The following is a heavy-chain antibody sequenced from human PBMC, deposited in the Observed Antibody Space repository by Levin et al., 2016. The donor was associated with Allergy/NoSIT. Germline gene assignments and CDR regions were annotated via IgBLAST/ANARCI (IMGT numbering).Heavy chain of an antibody. CDR2: ITSSSLTT. D-gene: IGHD6-19*01. J-gene: IGHJ6*02. Sequence: GESLKISCAASGLSLSDYSMNWVRQAPGKGLEWISYITSSSLTTYYADSVKGRFTISRDNAKNSLYLEMDSLSAEDTAVYYCATSEKWLPRGYYYGMDVWGQGTTVTVS. V-gene: IGHV3-48*01. CDR1: GLSLSDYS. CDR3: ATSEKWLPRGYYYGMDV.